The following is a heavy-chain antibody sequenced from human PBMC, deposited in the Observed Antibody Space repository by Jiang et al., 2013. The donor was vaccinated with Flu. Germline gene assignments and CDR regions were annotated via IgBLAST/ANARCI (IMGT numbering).Heavy chain of an antibody. D-gene: IGHD3-10*01. CDR2: INHSGST. V-gene: IGHV4-34*01. Sequence: LKPSETLSLTCAVYGGSFSGYYWSWIRQPPGKGLEWIGEINHSGSTNYNPSLKSRVTISVDTSKNQFSLKLSSVTAADTAVYYCARVGDGSGSSFDYWGQGTLVTVSS. CDR3: ARVGDGSGSSFDY. J-gene: IGHJ4*02. CDR1: GGSFSGYY.